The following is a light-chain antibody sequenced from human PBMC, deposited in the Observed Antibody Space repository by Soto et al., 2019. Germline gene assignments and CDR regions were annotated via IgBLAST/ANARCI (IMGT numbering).Light chain of an antibody. Sequence: ERLMAHSXSTLSVXXXXXXXXXXRASQSISINLAWYQQKPGQAPRLLIYAASNRATGVPARFSGSWSGTEFTLTISSLQSEDFAVYYCQQYNNWPQTFGQGTKVDIK. V-gene: IGKV3-15*01. CDR3: QQYNNWPQT. J-gene: IGKJ1*01. CDR2: AAS. CDR1: QSISIN.